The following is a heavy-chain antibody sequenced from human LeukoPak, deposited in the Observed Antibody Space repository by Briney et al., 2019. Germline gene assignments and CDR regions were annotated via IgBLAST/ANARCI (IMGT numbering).Heavy chain of an antibody. Sequence: DSVKVSCKVSGYTITELSMHWVRQAPGKGLEWMGGFDPEDGETIYAQKFQGRVTMTEDTSTDTAYMELSSLRSEDTAVYYCATWDAGGGYLGYWGQGTLVTVSS. V-gene: IGHV1-24*01. CDR2: FDPEDGET. CDR3: ATWDAGGGYLGY. D-gene: IGHD3-16*02. CDR1: GYTITELS. J-gene: IGHJ4*02.